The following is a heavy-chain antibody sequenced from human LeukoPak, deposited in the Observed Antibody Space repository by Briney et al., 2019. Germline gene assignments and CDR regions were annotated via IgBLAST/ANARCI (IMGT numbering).Heavy chain of an antibody. Sequence: PSEPLSLIRTVSGVSLSSYYWRWIRQPAGKGREWIGRIYISWRTHYNHPLKSRVTMSVDTTKNQFSLKLRSVTAADTAVYYCARGYNWGSPTRNFYYLDVWGKGTTVTVSS. CDR2: IYISWRT. J-gene: IGHJ6*03. V-gene: IGHV4-4*07. D-gene: IGHD7-27*01. CDR3: ARGYNWGSPTRNFYYLDV. CDR1: GVSLSSYY.